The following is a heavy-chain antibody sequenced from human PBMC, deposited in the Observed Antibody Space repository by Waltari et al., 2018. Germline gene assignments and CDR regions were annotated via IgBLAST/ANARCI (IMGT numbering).Heavy chain of an antibody. CDR2: IYYSGST. Sequence: QLQLQESGPGLVKPSETLSLTCTVSGGSISSSSYSWGWIRQPPGKGLEWIGSIYYSGSTYYNPSLKSRVTISVDTSKNQFSLKLSSVTAADTAVYYCASIERRDAFDIWGQGTMVTVSS. CDR3: ASIERRDAFDI. D-gene: IGHD1-1*01. V-gene: IGHV4-39*07. CDR1: GGSISSSSYS. J-gene: IGHJ3*02.